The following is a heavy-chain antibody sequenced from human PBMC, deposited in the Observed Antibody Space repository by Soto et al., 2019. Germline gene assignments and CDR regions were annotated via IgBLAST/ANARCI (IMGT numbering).Heavy chain of an antibody. J-gene: IGHJ4*02. V-gene: IGHV3-64D*06. D-gene: IGHD1-20*01. CDR1: GFTFSRNA. CDR3: VKQYNWKYDY. Sequence: EVQLVESGGGLVQPGGSLRLSCSASGFTFSRNAMHWVRQAPGKRLEYVSAISSNGGSTYYADSVKGRCTISRDNSKNTLYLQMSSLRTEDTAVYYCVKQYNWKYDYWGQGTLVTVSS. CDR2: ISSNGGST.